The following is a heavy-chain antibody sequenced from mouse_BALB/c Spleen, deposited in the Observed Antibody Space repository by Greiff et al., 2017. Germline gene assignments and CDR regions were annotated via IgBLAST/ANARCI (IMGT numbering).Heavy chain of an antibody. V-gene: IGHV3-6*02. D-gene: IGHD2-4*01. CDR1: GYSITSGYY. CDR2: ISYDGSN. CDR3: ARFLMITYAMDY. Sequence: EVKLMESGPGLVKPSQSLSLTCSVTGYSITSGYYWNWIRQFPGNKLEWMGYISYDGSNNYNPSLKNRISITRDTSKNQFFLKLNSVTTEDTATYYCARFLMITYAMDYWGQGTSVTVSS. J-gene: IGHJ4*01.